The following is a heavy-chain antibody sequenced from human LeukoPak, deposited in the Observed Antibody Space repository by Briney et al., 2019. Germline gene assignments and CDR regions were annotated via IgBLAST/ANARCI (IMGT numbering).Heavy chain of an antibody. D-gene: IGHD3-10*01. CDR2: ISSSADLT. V-gene: IGHV3-23*01. CDR3: AKITPGGPRSYYY. CDR1: GFTFSSYG. J-gene: IGHJ4*02. Sequence: GGSLRLSCAASGFTFSSYGMSWVRQAPGKGLEWVSAISSSADLTYYADSVRGRFTVSRDNSKNTLYLQMNSLRAEDTAVYYCAKITPGGPRSYYYWGQGTQVTVSS.